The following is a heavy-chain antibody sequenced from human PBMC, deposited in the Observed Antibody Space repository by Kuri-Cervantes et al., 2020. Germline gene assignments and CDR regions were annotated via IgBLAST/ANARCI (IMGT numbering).Heavy chain of an antibody. CDR2: IWRDGSNK. CDR1: GFIFSDFG. D-gene: IGHD3-22*01. J-gene: IGHJ4*02. Sequence: GESLKISCSASGFIFSDFGIHWVRQASGKGLEWVAVIWRDGSNKYYADSVKGRFTISRDNSKNTLYLQMNSLRAEDTAVYYCAKVQYYYDSSGYLFDYWGQGTLVTVSS. V-gene: IGHV3-30*02. CDR3: AKVQYYYDSSGYLFDY.